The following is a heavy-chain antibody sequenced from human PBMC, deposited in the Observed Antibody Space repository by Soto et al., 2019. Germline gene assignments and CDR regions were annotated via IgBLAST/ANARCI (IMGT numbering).Heavy chain of an antibody. CDR3: AREGDVPYYYSGMDV. J-gene: IGHJ6*02. D-gene: IGHD2-21*02. Sequence: ASVKVSCKTSGYTFTRYGISWVRQAPGQGLEWMGWISGYDGRTNFAQKVQDRVTMTTDTSTSTVYMELRSLSSDDTAVYYCAREGDVPYYYSGMDVWGQGTTVTVSS. CDR2: ISGYDGRT. V-gene: IGHV1-18*01. CDR1: GYTFTRYG.